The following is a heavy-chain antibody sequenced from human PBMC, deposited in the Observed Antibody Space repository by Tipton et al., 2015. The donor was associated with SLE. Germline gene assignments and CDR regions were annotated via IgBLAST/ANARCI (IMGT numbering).Heavy chain of an antibody. J-gene: IGHJ4*02. Sequence: GLVKPSQTLSLTCTVSGGSISRIGYYWSWIRQHPGKGLEWIGYIYHTGSTYYNPSLESRLTISIDTSKNQFSLRLTSMPPADTALYYCAGARRTTSSHFDYWGQGTLVTVSS. CDR2: IYHTGST. CDR3: AGARRTTSSHFDY. V-gene: IGHV4-31*03. CDR1: GGSISRIGYY. D-gene: IGHD1-14*01.